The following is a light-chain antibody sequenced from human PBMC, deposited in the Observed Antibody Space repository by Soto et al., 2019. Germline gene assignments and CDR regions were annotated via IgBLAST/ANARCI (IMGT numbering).Light chain of an antibody. CDR1: SSNIGNKY. CDR3: GTWDNSLSAFV. V-gene: IGLV1-51*02. Sequence: QSVLTQPPSVSAAPGQKVTISRSGSSSNIGNKYVSWYKVLPGTAPKLLIYETNKRPSGIPDRFSGSKSGTSATLGITGLQTGDEADYYCGTWDNSLSAFVFGTGTKVTVL. CDR2: ETN. J-gene: IGLJ1*01.